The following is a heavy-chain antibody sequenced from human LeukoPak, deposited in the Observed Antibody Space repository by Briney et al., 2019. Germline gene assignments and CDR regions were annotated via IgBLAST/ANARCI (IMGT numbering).Heavy chain of an antibody. J-gene: IGHJ3*02. CDR1: GFSLRTSGMC. CDR3: ARGTIAAADAFDI. V-gene: IGHV2-70*01. D-gene: IGHD6-13*01. Sequence: SGPTLLNPTPTLTLTCTFSGFSLRTSGMCVSWIRQPPGKALEWLALIDWDDDKYYSTSLETRLTISKDTSKNQVVLTMTNMDPVDTATYYCARGTIAAADAFDIWGQGTMVTVSS. CDR2: IDWDDDK.